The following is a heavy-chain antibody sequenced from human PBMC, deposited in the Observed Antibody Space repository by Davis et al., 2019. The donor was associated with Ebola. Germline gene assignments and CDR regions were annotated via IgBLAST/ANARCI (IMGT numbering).Heavy chain of an antibody. CDR3: AHSCSGGSCKPNWFDP. J-gene: IGHJ5*02. D-gene: IGHD2-15*01. V-gene: IGHV2-26*01. CDR1: GFSLSNARMG. CDR2: IFSNDEK. Sequence: SGPTLVKPTETLTLTRTVSGFSLSNARMGVSWIRQPPGKSLEWLAHIFSNDEKSYSTSLKSRLTISKDTSKSQVVLTMTNMDPVDTATYYCAHSCSGGSCKPNWFDPWGQGTLVTVSS.